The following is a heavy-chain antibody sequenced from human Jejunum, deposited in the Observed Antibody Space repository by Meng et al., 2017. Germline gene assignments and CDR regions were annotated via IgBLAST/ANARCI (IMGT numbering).Heavy chain of an antibody. Sequence: GGSLRLSCAASGFTFSNYWMDWVRQAPGKGLECVAIIHQDGSEKYYLDSVKGRFTVSRDNSKNSLYLEMNSLRADDTGIYYCVRNPTFGLFDHWGQGTLVTVSS. V-gene: IGHV3-7*01. CDR2: IHQDGSEK. CDR3: VRNPTFGLFDH. J-gene: IGHJ4*02. D-gene: IGHD3-16*01. CDR1: GFTFSNYW.